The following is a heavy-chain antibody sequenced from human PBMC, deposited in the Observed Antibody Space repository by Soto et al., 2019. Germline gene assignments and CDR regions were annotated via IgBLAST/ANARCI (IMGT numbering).Heavy chain of an antibody. CDR1: GFTFSSYG. J-gene: IGHJ4*02. CDR3: ARDSIRGGYSGYDHDY. V-gene: IGHV3-33*01. D-gene: IGHD5-12*01. CDR2: IWYDGSNK. Sequence: QVQLVESGGGVVQPGRSLRLSCAASGFTFSSYGMHWVRQAPGKGLEWVAVIWYDGSNKYYADSVKGRFTISRDNSKNTLYLQMNSLRAEDTAVYYCARDSIRGGYSGYDHDYWGQGTLVTVSS.